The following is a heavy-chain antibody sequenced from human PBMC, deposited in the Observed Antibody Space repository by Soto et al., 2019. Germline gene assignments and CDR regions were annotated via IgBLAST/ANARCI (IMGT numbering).Heavy chain of an antibody. CDR1: GFTFSTYA. Sequence: EVQLVESGGGLVQPGGSLRLSCAAYGFTFSTYAMQWVRQAPGKGLEFVSSISSNGGTTNYAYSVKGRFTISRDNSRDTLYLQMGSLRPEDMAVYYCARDGRAMNDYWGQGTLVTVSS. CDR2: ISSNGGTT. J-gene: IGHJ4*02. CDR3: ARDGRAMNDY. D-gene: IGHD5-18*01. V-gene: IGHV3-64*01.